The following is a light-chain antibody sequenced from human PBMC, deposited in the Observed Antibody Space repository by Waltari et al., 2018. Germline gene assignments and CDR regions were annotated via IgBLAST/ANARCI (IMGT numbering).Light chain of an antibody. CDR3: QSYDTNLRAV. V-gene: IGLV1-40*01. CDR1: SSNLGAGTD. Sequence: QSLLTQPPSVSGAPGRRVTISCTGSSSNLGAGTDVHWYQQFPGAAPKLLIYGNNNRPSGVSDRFSGSASGMSASLTITGLRADDEADYYCQSYDTNLRAVFGGGTKLTVL. J-gene: IGLJ2*01. CDR2: GNN.